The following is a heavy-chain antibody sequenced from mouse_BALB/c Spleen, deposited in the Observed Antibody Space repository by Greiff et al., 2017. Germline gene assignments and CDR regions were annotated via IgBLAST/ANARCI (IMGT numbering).Heavy chain of an antibody. J-gene: IGHJ4*01. Sequence: QVQLKESGPGLVQPSQSLSITCTVSGFSLTSYGVHWVRQSPGKGLEWLGVIWSGGSTDYNAAFISRLSISKDNSKSQVFFKMNSLQANDTAIYYCARFTTALYYYAMDYWGQGTSVTVSS. CDR3: ARFTTALYYYAMDY. CDR2: IWSGGST. V-gene: IGHV2-2*02. CDR1: GFSLTSYG. D-gene: IGHD1-2*01.